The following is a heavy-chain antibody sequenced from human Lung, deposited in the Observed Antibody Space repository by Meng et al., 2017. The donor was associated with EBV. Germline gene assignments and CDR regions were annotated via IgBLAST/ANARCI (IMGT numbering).Heavy chain of an antibody. CDR2: VIPFFGTP. Sequence: VQLVHAGAEVKKPGSPVKVSCKASGSPFASHTISWARQAPGQGLEWMGGVIPFFGTPNYAQKFQGRVTITADESTSAAYMELSSLRSDDTAVYYCVAHATYTGTWGQGTLVTVSS. J-gene: IGHJ5*02. D-gene: IGHD2-15*01. CDR1: GSPFASHT. CDR3: VAHATYTGT. V-gene: IGHV1-69*01.